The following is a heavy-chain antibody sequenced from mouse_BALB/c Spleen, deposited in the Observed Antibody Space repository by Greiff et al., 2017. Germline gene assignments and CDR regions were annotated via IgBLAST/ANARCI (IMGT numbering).Heavy chain of an antibody. CDR1: GFTFSDSY. V-gene: IGHV5-4*02. J-gene: IGHJ3*01. CDR2: ISDGGSYT. Sequence: EVQLVESGGGLVKPGGSLKLSCAASGFTFSDSYMYWVRQTPDKRLEWVATISDGGSYTYYPDSVKGRFTISRDNAKNNLYLQMSSLKSEDTAMYYCARGDYDEFAYWGKGTLVTVSA. CDR3: ARGDYDEFAY. D-gene: IGHD2-4*01.